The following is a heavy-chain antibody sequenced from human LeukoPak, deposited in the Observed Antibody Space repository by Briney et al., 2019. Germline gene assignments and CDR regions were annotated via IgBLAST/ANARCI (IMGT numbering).Heavy chain of an antibody. J-gene: IGHJ4*02. CDR1: GFTFSSYS. V-gene: IGHV3-21*01. D-gene: IGHD6-19*01. CDR3: ARDPGIAVG. CDR2: ISSSSSYI. Sequence: GASLRLSCEASGFTFSSYSMNWVRQAPGKGPEWVSSISSSSSYIYYAESVKGRFTISRDNAKNSLYLQMNSLRAEDTAVYYCARDPGIAVGWGQGTLVTVSS.